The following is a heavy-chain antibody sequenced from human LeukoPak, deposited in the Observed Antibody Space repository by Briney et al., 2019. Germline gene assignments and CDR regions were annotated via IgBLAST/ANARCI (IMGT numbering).Heavy chain of an antibody. CDR1: GGTFISYA. D-gene: IGHD6-13*01. CDR3: ARGVAAAGTELGY. Sequence: SVKVSCKASGGTFISYAISWVRQAPGQGLEWMGGIIPIFGTANYAQKFQGRVTITADESTSTAYMELSSLRSEDTAVYYCARGVAAAGTELGYWGQGTLVTVSS. CDR2: IIPIFGTA. J-gene: IGHJ4*02. V-gene: IGHV1-69*01.